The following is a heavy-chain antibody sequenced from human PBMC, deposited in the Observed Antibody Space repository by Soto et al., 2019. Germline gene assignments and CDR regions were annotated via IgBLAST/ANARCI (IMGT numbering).Heavy chain of an antibody. Sequence: QITLKESGPTLVKPTQTLTLTCTFSGFSLSTRGVGVGWIRQPPGKALEWLALIYWDDDKRYSPPLKSRLTITKDTSKNQVVLTMTNMHPVDTATYYCAHDISGWYGFDYWGQGILVTVSS. D-gene: IGHD6-19*01. CDR2: IYWDDDK. V-gene: IGHV2-5*02. CDR1: GFSLSTRGVG. CDR3: AHDISGWYGFDY. J-gene: IGHJ4*02.